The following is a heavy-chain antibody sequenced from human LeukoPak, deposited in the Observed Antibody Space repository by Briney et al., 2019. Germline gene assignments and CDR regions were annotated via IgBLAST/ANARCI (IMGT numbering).Heavy chain of an antibody. D-gene: IGHD3-3*01. V-gene: IGHV3-23*01. CDR3: ARDPSYDFWSGYPEY. Sequence: PGGSLRPSCAASGFTFRDYAMTWVRQAPGKGLEWVSTISSGGDSTYYADSVKGRFTISRDNSKNTLYLQMNSLRAEDTAIYFCARDPSYDFWSGYPEYWGQGTLVTVSS. CDR1: GFTFRDYA. CDR2: ISSGGDST. J-gene: IGHJ4*02.